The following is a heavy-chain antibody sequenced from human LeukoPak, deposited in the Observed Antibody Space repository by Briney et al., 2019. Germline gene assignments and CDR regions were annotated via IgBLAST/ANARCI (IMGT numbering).Heavy chain of an antibody. V-gene: IGHV3-48*03. CDR3: ARVGNLRVGAEDAFDI. Sequence: GGSPRLSCAPSGFTFSSYEMNWVRQGPGKGLEWVSFITSSGSAIYYAASVRGRFTASRDNAKNSLTLQMNSLRAEDTAVYFCARVGNLRVGAEDAFDIWGQGTLVSVSS. CDR1: GFTFSSYE. CDR2: ITSSGSAI. D-gene: IGHD1-26*01. J-gene: IGHJ3*02.